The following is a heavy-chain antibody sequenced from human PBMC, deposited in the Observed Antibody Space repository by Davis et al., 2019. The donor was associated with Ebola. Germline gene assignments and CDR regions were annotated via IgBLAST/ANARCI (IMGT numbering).Heavy chain of an antibody. V-gene: IGHV3-23*01. CDR1: GFTFSNFA. D-gene: IGHD2-2*01. Sequence: GESLKISCTTSGFTFSNFAMSWVRQAPGKGLEWVSTFGTGGDTYYADSVKGRFAISRDSSKNTLFLQMDSLRVEDTAVYFCARSFPSSSLAFDYWGQGTLVTVSS. J-gene: IGHJ4*02. CDR2: FGTGGDT. CDR3: ARSFPSSSLAFDY.